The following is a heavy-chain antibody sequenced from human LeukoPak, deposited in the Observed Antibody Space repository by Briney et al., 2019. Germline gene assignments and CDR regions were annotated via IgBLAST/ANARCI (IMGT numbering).Heavy chain of an antibody. J-gene: IGHJ4*02. CDR2: IIPILGIA. D-gene: IGHD3-22*01. CDR1: GGTFSSYA. CDR3: AREAGGYYDSSGYYSFPPYYFDY. Sequence: SVKVSCKASGGTFSSYAISWVRQAPGQGLEWMGRIIPILGIANYAQKFQGRVTITADKSTSTAYMELSSLRSEDTAVYYRAREAGGYYDSSGYYSFPPYYFDYWGQGTLVTVSS. V-gene: IGHV1-69*04.